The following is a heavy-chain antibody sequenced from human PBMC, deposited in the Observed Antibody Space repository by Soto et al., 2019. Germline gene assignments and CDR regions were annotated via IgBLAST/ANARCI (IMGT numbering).Heavy chain of an antibody. D-gene: IGHD6-6*01. CDR1: GGTFSSYA. Sequence: GASVKVSCKASGGTFSSYAISWVRQAPGQGLEWMGGIIPIFGTANYAQKFQGRVTITADESTSTAYMELSSLRSEDTAVYYCARPGGIAARPLAFDYWGQGTLVTVSS. J-gene: IGHJ4*02. CDR3: ARPGGIAARPLAFDY. CDR2: IIPIFGTA. V-gene: IGHV1-69*13.